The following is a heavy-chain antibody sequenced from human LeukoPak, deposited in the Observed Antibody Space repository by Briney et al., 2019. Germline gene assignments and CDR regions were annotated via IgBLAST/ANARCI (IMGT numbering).Heavy chain of an antibody. CDR3: ARGRYSRPETN. CDR2: IYYTGTT. J-gene: IGHJ4*02. CDR1: GGSMNINNYY. V-gene: IGHV4-39*07. Sequence: PSETLSLTCTVSGGSMNINNYYWAWIRQSPGKGLEWLGSIYYTGTTYYNPSLDHRVTISVDTSKNQFSLKLSSVTAADTAVYYCARGRYSRPETNWGQGTLVTVSS. D-gene: IGHD5-18*01.